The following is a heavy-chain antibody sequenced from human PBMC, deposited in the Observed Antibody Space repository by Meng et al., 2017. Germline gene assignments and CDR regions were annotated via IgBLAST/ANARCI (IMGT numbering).Heavy chain of an antibody. CDR3: ARDKQTDY. Sequence: EVELGGSRGGLFKPGGSLCTACAASGFTFNSYSMNWVRQAPGKGLGWVSSISSSSSYIYYADSVKGRFTISRDNAKNSLYLQMNSLRAEDTAVYYCARDKQTDYWGQGTLVTVSS. V-gene: IGHV3-21*01. CDR1: GFTFNSYS. J-gene: IGHJ4*02. CDR2: ISSSSSYI.